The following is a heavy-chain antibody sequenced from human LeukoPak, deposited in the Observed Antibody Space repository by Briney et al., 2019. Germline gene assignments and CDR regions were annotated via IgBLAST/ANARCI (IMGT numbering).Heavy chain of an antibody. Sequence: PSETLSLTCSVSGGSVSSSTYYWAWIRPPPGKGLDWIGTISHSGRTYYSSSLNSRVSISLDSSKNQLSLKLTSVTAADTAVYCARHGSGTSLALYPWGQGTLVTVSS. V-gene: IGHV4-39*01. CDR1: GGSVSSSTYY. D-gene: IGHD3-10*01. CDR3: ARHGSGTSLALYP. CDR2: ISHSGRT. J-gene: IGHJ5*02.